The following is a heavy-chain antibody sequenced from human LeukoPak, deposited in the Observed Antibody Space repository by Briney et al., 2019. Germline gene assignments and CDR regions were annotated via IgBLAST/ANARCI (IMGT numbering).Heavy chain of an antibody. CDR3: AKGPASTILRRSYYYYYGMDV. V-gene: IGHV3-23*01. CDR1: GFTFSSYA. Sequence: PGGSLRLSCAASGFTFSSYAMSWVRQAPGKGLEWVSAISGSGGSTYYADSVKGRFTISRDNSKNTLYLQMNSLRAEDTAVYYCAKGPASTILRRSYYYYYGMDVWGQGTTVTASS. CDR2: ISGSGGST. J-gene: IGHJ6*02. D-gene: IGHD5/OR15-5a*01.